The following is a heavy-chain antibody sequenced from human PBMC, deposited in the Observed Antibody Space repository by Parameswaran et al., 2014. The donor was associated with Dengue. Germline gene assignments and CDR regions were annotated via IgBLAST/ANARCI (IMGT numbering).Heavy chain of an antibody. D-gene: IGHD2-2*01. CDR3: ARGRIVVVPAALYYYYYYGMDV. V-gene: IGHV4-34*01. J-gene: IGHJ6*02. CDR2: INHSGST. Sequence: RWIRQPPGKGLEWIGEINHSGSTNYNPSLKSRVTISVDTSKNQFSLKLSSVTAADTAVYYCARGRIVVVPAALYYYYYYGMDVWGQGTTVTVSS.